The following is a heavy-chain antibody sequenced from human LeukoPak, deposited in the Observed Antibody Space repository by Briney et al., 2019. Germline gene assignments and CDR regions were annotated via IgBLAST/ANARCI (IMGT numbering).Heavy chain of an antibody. CDR3: ARDGGPYCSSTSSYVAREFDY. D-gene: IGHD2-2*01. CDR1: GYTFTSYA. J-gene: IGHJ4*02. V-gene: IGHV1-3*01. CDR2: INAGNGNT. Sequence: ASVKVSCKASGYTFTSYAMHWVRQAPGQRLEWMGWINAGNGNTKYSQKFQGRVTITRDTSASTAYMELSSLRSEDTAVYYCARDGGPYCSSTSSYVAREFDYWGQGTLVTVSS.